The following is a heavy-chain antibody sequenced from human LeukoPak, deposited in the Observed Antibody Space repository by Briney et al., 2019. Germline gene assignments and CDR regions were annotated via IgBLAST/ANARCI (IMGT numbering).Heavy chain of an antibody. D-gene: IGHD4-17*01. CDR3: AKSAHDFGDSRSDY. CDR1: GFIFSNYA. CDR2: ISGNDGTT. V-gene: IGHV3-23*01. Sequence: PGGSLRLSCAASGFIFSNYAMSWVRQAPGKGLEWVSVISGNDGTTYYTDSVRGRFTISRDTSKNTLYLQMNSLRAEDTAVYYCAKSAHDFGDSRSDYWGRGTLVTVSS. J-gene: IGHJ4*02.